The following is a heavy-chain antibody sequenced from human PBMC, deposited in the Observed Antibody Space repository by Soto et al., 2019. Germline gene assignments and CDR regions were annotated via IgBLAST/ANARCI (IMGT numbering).Heavy chain of an antibody. J-gene: IGHJ6*03. CDR1: GFTFSDYY. D-gene: IGHD3-10*01. Sequence: QVQLVESGGGLVKPGESLRLSCAASGFTFSDYYMSWIRQAPGKGLEWVSYISSSGSTIYYADSVKGRFTISRDNAKNSLYLQMNSLRAEDTAVYYCARTRVRGVMTLQHYYYMDVWGKGTTVTVSS. CDR3: ARTRVRGVMTLQHYYYMDV. CDR2: ISSSGSTI. V-gene: IGHV3-11*01.